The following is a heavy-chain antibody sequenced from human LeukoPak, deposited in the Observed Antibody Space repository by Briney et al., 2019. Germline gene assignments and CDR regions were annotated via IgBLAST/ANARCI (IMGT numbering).Heavy chain of an antibody. CDR1: GYTFTSYD. J-gene: IGHJ4*02. CDR3: ASGPRIVPAPIVY. Sequence: GASVKVSCKASGYTFTSYDINWVRQATGQGLEWMGWMNPNSGNTGYAQKFQGRVTMTRNTSISTAYMELSSLRSEDTAVYYCASGPRIVPAPIVYWGQGTLVTVYS. D-gene: IGHD2-2*01. V-gene: IGHV1-8*01. CDR2: MNPNSGNT.